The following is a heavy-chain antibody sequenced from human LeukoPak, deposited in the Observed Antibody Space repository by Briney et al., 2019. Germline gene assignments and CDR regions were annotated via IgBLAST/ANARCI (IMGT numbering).Heavy chain of an antibody. J-gene: IGHJ4*02. CDR1: GFTFSSYS. Sequence: GGSLRLSCAPSGFTFSSYSMNWVRQAPGKGLEWVSSISSSSSYIYYAGSVKGRFTISRDNAKNSLYLQMNSLRAEDTAVYYCARSIYDSRQCLDYWGQGTLVTVSS. CDR2: ISSSSSYI. V-gene: IGHV3-21*01. D-gene: IGHD3-22*01. CDR3: ARSIYDSRQCLDY.